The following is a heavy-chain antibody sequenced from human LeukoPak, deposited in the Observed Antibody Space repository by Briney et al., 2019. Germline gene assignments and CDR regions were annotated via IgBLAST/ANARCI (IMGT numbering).Heavy chain of an antibody. J-gene: IGHJ5*02. CDR1: GFTFSSYE. V-gene: IGHV3-48*03. CDR3: ARSLVVGATYPYH. Sequence: GGSLRLSCAASGFTFSSYEMNWVRQAPGKGLEWVSYISSSGSTIYYADSVEGRFTISRDNAKNSLYLQLNSLRAEDTAVYYCARSLVVGATYPYHWGQGTLVTVSS. D-gene: IGHD1-26*01. CDR2: ISSSGSTI.